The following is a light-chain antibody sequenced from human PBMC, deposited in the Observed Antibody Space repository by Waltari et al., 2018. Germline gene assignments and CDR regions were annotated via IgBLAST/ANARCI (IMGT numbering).Light chain of an antibody. V-gene: IGKV1-8*01. CDR3: QQYYSYPRT. J-gene: IGKJ1*01. CDR2: AAS. Sequence: AIRMTQSPSSLSASTGDRVTLTCRASQGISSYLAWDQQKPGKAPKLLIYAASTLQSGVPSRFSGSGSGTDFTLTISCLQSEDFATYYCQQYYSYPRTFGQGTKVEIK. CDR1: QGISSY.